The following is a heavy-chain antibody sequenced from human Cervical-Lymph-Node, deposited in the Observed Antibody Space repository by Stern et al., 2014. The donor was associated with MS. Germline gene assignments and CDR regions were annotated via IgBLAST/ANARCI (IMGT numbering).Heavy chain of an antibody. Sequence: EVQLVESGAEVKKPRDSLKISCKGSGYTFSKNWIAWVRQRPGKGLEWMGIIYPDDSDTRYTPSSQGRATMSADKPSNPPSRQGNSLRPPPPAIYSCAKPPPRRNSNDPNFGLDVWGQGTTVTVSS. CDR1: GYTFSKNW. D-gene: IGHD1-1*01. V-gene: IGHV5-51*04. CDR2: IYPDDSDT. J-gene: IGHJ6*02. CDR3: AKPPPRRNSNDPNFGLDV.